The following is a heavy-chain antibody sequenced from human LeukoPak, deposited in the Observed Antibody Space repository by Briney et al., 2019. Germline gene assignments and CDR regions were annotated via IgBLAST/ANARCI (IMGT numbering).Heavy chain of an antibody. D-gene: IGHD3-9*01. CDR1: GFTFSSYW. Sequence: PGGSLRLSCAASGFTFSSYWMSWVRQAPGKGLEWVATIKNDGREKNYEDSVKGRFTISRDNAKNSLYLQMSGLRAEDTAVYFCATADWFSFDFWGQGTLVTVSS. J-gene: IGHJ4*02. CDR2: IKNDGREK. V-gene: IGHV3-7*04. CDR3: ATADWFSFDF.